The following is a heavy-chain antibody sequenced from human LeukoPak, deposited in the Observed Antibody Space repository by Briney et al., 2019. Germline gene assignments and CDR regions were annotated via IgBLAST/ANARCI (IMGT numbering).Heavy chain of an antibody. CDR2: IYSGGST. CDR3: ALGTINKDYYFGMDV. CDR1: GFTVSSNY. V-gene: IGHV3-53*01. Sequence: GGSLRLSCAASGFTVSSNYMSWVRQAPGKGLEWVSVIYSGGSTYYADSVKGRFTISRDNSKNTLYLQMNSLRAEDTAVYYCALGTINKDYYFGMDVWGQGTTVTVSS. J-gene: IGHJ6*02. D-gene: IGHD2-8*01.